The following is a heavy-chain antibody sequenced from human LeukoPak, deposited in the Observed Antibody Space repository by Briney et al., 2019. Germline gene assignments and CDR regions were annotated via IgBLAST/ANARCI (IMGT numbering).Heavy chain of an antibody. D-gene: IGHD3-22*01. V-gene: IGHV1-69*04. J-gene: IGHJ3*02. CDR1: GGTFSSYA. Sequence: SVKVSCKASGGTFSSYAISWVRQAPGQGLEWMGRIIPILGIANYAQKFQGRVTMTRDTSTSTVYMELSSLRSEDTAVYYCARVSFYTGNDRKAFDIWGQGTMVTVSS. CDR2: IIPILGIA. CDR3: ARVSFYTGNDRKAFDI.